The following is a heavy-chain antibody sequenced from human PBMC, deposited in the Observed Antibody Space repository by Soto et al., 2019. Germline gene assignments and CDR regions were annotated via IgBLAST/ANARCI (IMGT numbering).Heavy chain of an antibody. J-gene: IGHJ4*02. CDR3: ARGVHYDSSGYYYFY. Sequence: AAVKVSCKASGGTFSTYAIDWVRQAPGQGLEWMGGIIPLFGTAKYAQNFQGRITITADESTNTAYMELRSLRSQDTAVYYCARGVHYDSSGYYYFYWGQGTLVTVSS. D-gene: IGHD3-22*01. CDR1: GGTFSTYA. CDR2: IIPLFGTA. V-gene: IGHV1-69*13.